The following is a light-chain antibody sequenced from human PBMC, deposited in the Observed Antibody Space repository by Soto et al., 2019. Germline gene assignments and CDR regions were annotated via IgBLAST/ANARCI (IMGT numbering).Light chain of an antibody. CDR1: QSISNW. CDR3: QQYNSYPGT. CDR2: KAS. Sequence: IQLTQSPSSLSASVGDRVTITCRASQSISNWLAWYHQKPGTAPKLLIYKASSLESGVPSRFSGSGSGTEFTLTISSLQPDDFATYYCQQYNSYPGTFGQRTKVDIK. V-gene: IGKV1-5*03. J-gene: IGKJ1*01.